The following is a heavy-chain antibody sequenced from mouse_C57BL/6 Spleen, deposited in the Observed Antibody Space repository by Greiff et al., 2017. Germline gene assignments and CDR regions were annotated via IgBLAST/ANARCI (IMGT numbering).Heavy chain of an antibody. CDR2: ISYDGSN. J-gene: IGHJ4*01. V-gene: IGHV3-6*01. CDR1: GYSITSGYY. D-gene: IGHD2-1*01. CDR3: ARHYGNYGDYYAMDY. Sequence: ESGPGLVKPSQSLSLTCSVTGYSITSGYYWNWIRQFPGNKLEWMGYISYDGSNNYNPSLKNRISITRDTAKNQFFLKLNSVTTEDTATYYCARHYGNYGDYYAMDYWGQGTSVTVSS.